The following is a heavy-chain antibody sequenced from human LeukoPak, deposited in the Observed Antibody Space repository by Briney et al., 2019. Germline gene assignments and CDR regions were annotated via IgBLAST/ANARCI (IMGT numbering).Heavy chain of an antibody. J-gene: IGHJ6*03. CDR2: IYYSGST. CDR3: ARLVSSSWYDYYYYYYMDV. V-gene: IGHV4-39*07. D-gene: IGHD6-13*01. CDR1: GGSISSSSYY. Sequence: SETLSLTCTVSGGSISSSSYYWGWILQPPGKGLEWIGSIYYSGSTYYNPSLKSRVTISVDTSKNQFSLKLSSVTAADTAVYYCARLVSSSWYDYYYYYYMDVWGKGTTVTISS.